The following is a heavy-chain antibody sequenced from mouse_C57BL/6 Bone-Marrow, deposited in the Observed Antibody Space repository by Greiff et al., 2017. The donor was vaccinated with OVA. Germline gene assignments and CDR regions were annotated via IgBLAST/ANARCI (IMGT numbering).Heavy chain of an antibody. D-gene: IGHD2-3*01. J-gene: IGHJ4*01. CDR1: YTFTDYYM. CDR3: RGGTRSMIDAMDY. Sequence: VQLKQSGPELVKPGASVKMSCKASGYTFTDYYMHWVKQKPGKGLEWIGEIYPGSGNTYYNEKFKGKATLTADTSSSTAYMQLSSLTSEDSAVYFCARGGTRSMIDAMDYWGQGTSVTVSS. CDR2: YPGSGNTY. V-gene: IGHV1-83*01.